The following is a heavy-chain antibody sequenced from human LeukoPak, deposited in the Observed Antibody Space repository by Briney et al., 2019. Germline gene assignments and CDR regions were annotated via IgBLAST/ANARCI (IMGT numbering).Heavy chain of an antibody. J-gene: IGHJ2*01. CDR1: AFTFGGYD. CDR3: ASEKLGSGFWYFDL. D-gene: IGHD3-10*01. V-gene: IGHV3-13*01. CDR2: ISTSGDT. Sequence: GGSLRLSCAASAFTFGGYDMHWFRQGTGRGLEWFSGISTSGDTHYADSVKGRFTISRENAKNSLYLQMNSLRAGDTAVYYCASEKLGSGFWYFDLWGRGTLVTVSS.